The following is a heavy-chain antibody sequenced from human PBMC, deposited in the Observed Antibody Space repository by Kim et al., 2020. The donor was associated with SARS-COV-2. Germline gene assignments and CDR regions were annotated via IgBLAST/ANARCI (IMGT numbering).Heavy chain of an antibody. Sequence: GGSLRLSCAASGFTFSSYGMHWVRQAPGKGLEWVAVISYDGSNKYYAHSVKGRFTISRDNSKNTLYLQMNSLRAEDTAVYYCAKDKFIRWGQGTLVTVSS. J-gene: IGHJ4*02. CDR2: ISYDGSNK. CDR3: AKDKFIR. V-gene: IGHV3-30*18. CDR1: GFTFSSYG. D-gene: IGHD3-16*02.